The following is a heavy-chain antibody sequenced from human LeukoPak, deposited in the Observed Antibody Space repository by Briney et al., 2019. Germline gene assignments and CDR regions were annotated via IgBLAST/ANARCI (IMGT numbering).Heavy chain of an antibody. CDR1: GGSISSYY. V-gene: IGHV4-59*01. CDR3: ARELYSSGGDWCDP. D-gene: IGHD6-19*01. CDR2: IYYSGST. J-gene: IGHJ5*02. Sequence: PSETLSLTCTVSGGSISSYYWSWIRQPPGKGLEWIGYIYYSGSTNYNPSLKSRVTISVDTSKNQFSLKLSSVTAADTAVYYCARELYSSGGDWCDPWGQGTLVTVSS.